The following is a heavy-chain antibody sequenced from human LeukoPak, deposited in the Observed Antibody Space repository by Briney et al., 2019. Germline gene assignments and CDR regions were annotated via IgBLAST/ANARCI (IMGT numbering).Heavy chain of an antibody. D-gene: IGHD3-9*01. Sequence: SETLSLTCAVYGGSFSGYYWSWIRQPPGKGLEWIGEINHSGSTNYNPSLKSRVTISVDTSKNQFSLKLSSVTAADTAVYYCVRAALLRYFDWLLPFDPWGQGTLVTVSS. CDR3: VRAALLRYFDWLLPFDP. CDR2: INHSGST. V-gene: IGHV4-34*01. CDR1: GGSFSGYY. J-gene: IGHJ5*02.